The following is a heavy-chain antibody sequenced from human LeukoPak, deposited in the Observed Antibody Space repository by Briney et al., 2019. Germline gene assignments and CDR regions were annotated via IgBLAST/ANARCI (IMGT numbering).Heavy chain of an antibody. J-gene: IGHJ4*02. D-gene: IGHD6-19*01. CDR3: ARWSIRQWLVLGGGTYFDY. Sequence: SGGSLRLSCAASGFTFSSYAMHWVRQAPGKGLEWVAVISYDGSNKYYADSVKGRFTISRDNSKNTLYLQMNSLRAEDTAVYYCARWSIRQWLVLGGGTYFDYWGQGTLVTVSS. CDR2: ISYDGSNK. V-gene: IGHV3-30*04. CDR1: GFTFSSYA.